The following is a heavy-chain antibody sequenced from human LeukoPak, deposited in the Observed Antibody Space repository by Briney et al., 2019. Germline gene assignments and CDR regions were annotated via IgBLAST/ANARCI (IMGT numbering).Heavy chain of an antibody. CDR2: IRSKAYGGTT. V-gene: IGHV3-49*03. J-gene: IGHJ5*01. CDR3: SRGRRSPDS. Sequence: GGSLRLSCTTSGFTFGDYAMSWFRQAPGKGLEWGGFIRSKAYGGTTEYAASLKGRITISRDDSKTIAYLQMSSLKTEDTAVYYCSRGRRSPDSWGQGTLVTVSS. D-gene: IGHD5-24*01. CDR1: GFTFGDYA.